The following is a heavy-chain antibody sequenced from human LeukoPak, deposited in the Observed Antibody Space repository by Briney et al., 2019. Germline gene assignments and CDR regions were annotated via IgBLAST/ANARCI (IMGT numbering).Heavy chain of an antibody. J-gene: IGHJ4*02. D-gene: IGHD2-15*01. CDR3: ARVRGYCSGGSCYGYYLDY. CDR2: IKGSGSAI. Sequence: GGSLRLSCAASGITFSGYDMSWIRQAPGKGLEWVSYIKGSGSAIFYADSVKGRFTISRDNAKNSLYLQMNSLRAEDTAVYYCARVRGYCSGGSCYGYYLDYWGQGTLVTVSS. CDR1: GITFSGYD. V-gene: IGHV3-11*01.